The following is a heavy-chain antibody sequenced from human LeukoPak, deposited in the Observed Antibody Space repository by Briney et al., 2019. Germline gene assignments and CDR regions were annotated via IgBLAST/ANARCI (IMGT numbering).Heavy chain of an antibody. V-gene: IGHV3-21*01. CDR2: ISSSSSYI. J-gene: IGHJ5*02. CDR3: ARNPRIVVAAPEDWFDP. D-gene: IGHD2-15*01. Sequence: GGSLRLSCAASGFTFSSYSMNWVRQAPGKGLEWVSSISSSSSYIYYADSVKGRFTISRDNAKNSLYLKMNSLRAEDTAVYYCARNPRIVVAAPEDWFDPWGQGTLVTVSS. CDR1: GFTFSSYS.